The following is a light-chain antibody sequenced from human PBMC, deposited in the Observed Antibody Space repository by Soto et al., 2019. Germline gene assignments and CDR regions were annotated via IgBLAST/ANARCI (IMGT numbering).Light chain of an antibody. CDR3: LQDYNYPFT. Sequence: IQLTQSPSFLSASVGDRVTITCRASQDIRKDLAWYQQKPGKAPQILIYGASTLQTGVASRFSGSGSAADFTLTISSLQPEDSAAYYCLQDYNYPFTFGQGTKVDIK. J-gene: IGKJ2*01. CDR1: QDIRKD. CDR2: GAS. V-gene: IGKV1-6*01.